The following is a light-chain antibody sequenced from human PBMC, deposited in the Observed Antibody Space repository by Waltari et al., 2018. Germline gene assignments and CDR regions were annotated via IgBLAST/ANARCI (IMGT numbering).Light chain of an antibody. CDR1: SSDIGGYNY. V-gene: IGLV2-23*02. Sequence: QSALTQPASVSGSPGQSITISCTGTSSDIGGYNYVSWYQQHPGKAPKLLIYDVNKLPPEVSNRFSGSKSGNTSSLTISGLQAGDDADYYCCSYAGTNTVVFGGGTKLTVL. CDR3: CSYAGTNTVV. J-gene: IGLJ2*01. CDR2: DVN.